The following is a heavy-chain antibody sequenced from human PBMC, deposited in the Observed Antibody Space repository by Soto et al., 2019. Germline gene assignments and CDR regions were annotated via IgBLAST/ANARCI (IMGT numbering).Heavy chain of an antibody. J-gene: IGHJ4*02. Sequence: QVKLVQPGAEVKKPGASIKVSCKASGYSFATSGMTWVRQAPGQGLEWVGWISAYNGNSNYDQNLQDRVTMTTDTSTTTAYLELRNLRSDDSAVYYCARAGQYYDASGYANWGQGTLVTVSS. V-gene: IGHV1-18*01. CDR3: ARAGQYYDASGYAN. CDR2: ISAYNGNS. D-gene: IGHD3-22*01. CDR1: GYSFATSG.